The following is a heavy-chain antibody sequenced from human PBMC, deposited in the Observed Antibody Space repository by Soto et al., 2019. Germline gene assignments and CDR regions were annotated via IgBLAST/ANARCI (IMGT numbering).Heavy chain of an antibody. Sequence: QVRLEQSGPEVKKTGASVKVSCKASGYTFTSYGISWVRQAPGQGLEWMGWSNIDRGDANYAQRFQDRVTMTRDTSTNTVYMEMRSLRSDDTAVYYCARALYYYDNSGLAYWGQGTLVTVSS. V-gene: IGHV1-18*01. J-gene: IGHJ4*02. D-gene: IGHD3-22*01. CDR3: ARALYYYDNSGLAY. CDR2: SNIDRGDA. CDR1: GYTFTSYG.